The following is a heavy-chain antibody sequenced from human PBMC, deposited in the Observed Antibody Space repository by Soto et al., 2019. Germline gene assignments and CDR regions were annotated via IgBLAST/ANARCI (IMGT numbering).Heavy chain of an antibody. V-gene: IGHV4-31*03. CDR3: ARASISRCVDRSCPAWFDP. CDR1: CGSISSGGYY. J-gene: IGHJ5*02. CDR2: IYYSGST. D-gene: IGHD1-26*01. Sequence: PSETLSLTCTVSCGSISSGGYYWSWIRQHPGKGLEWIGYIYYSGSTYYNPSLKSRVTISVDTSKNQFSLKLGAVTAADTAVYFCARASISRCVDRSCPAWFDPWGQGTLVTVSS.